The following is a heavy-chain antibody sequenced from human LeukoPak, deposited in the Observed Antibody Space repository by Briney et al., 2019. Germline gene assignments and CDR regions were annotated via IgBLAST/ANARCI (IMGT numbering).Heavy chain of an antibody. V-gene: IGHV1-69*04. CDR3: AREAEYYYDSSGYYPH. CDR1: GGTFSSYA. Sequence: GASVKVSCKASGGTFSSYAISWVRQAPGQGLEWMGRIIPILGIANYAQKFQGRVTITADKSTSTAYMELSSLRSEDTAVYYCAREAEYYYDSSGYYPHWGQGTLVTVSS. D-gene: IGHD3-22*01. CDR2: IIPILGIA. J-gene: IGHJ4*02.